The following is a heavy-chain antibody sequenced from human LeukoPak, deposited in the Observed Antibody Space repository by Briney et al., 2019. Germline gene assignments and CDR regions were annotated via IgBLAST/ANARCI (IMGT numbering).Heavy chain of an antibody. CDR2: IQYDGSNK. D-gene: IGHD1-26*01. CDR1: GFTFSSYG. V-gene: IGHV3-30*02. CDR3: AKRPSGSHYYFDY. J-gene: IGHJ4*02. Sequence: GGSLRLSCAASGFTFSSYGMHWFRHAPGKGLEWVAFIQYDGSNKYYADAVKGRLTISRDNSKNTLYLQMNSLRAEDTAVYYCAKRPSGSHYYFDYWGQGTLVTVSS.